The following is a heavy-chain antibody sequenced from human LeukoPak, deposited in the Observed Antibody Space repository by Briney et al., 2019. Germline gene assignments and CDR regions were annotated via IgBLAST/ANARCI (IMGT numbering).Heavy chain of an antibody. Sequence: PGRSLRLSCAASGFTFSSYAMHWVRQAPGKELEWVAVISYDGSNKYYADSVKGRFTISRDNSKNTLYLQMNSLRAEDTAVYYCAREGRDILTGPDAFDIWGQGTMVTVSS. V-gene: IGHV3-30-3*01. D-gene: IGHD3-9*01. CDR2: ISYDGSNK. CDR1: GFTFSSYA. CDR3: AREGRDILTGPDAFDI. J-gene: IGHJ3*02.